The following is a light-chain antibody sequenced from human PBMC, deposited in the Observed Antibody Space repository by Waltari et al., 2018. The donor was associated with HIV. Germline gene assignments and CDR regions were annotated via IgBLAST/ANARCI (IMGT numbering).Light chain of an antibody. CDR3: LQHNTYPWT. CDR2: AAS. J-gene: IGKJ1*01. V-gene: IGKV1-17*01. Sequence: DIQMNQSPSSLSASVGDRVTITCRASQGIRNDLLWYQQKPGKAPKRLIYAASSLQSGVPSRFSGSGSGTEFTLTISSLQPEDFATYYCLQHNTYPWTFGQGTKVEIK. CDR1: QGIRND.